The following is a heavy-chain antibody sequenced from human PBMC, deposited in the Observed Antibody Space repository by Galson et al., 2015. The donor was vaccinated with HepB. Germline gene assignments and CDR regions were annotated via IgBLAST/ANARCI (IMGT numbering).Heavy chain of an antibody. CDR3: AGSGYSSGKDAFDI. CDR2: ISSSSNTL. V-gene: IGHV3-48*04. J-gene: IGHJ3*02. D-gene: IGHD5-18*01. CDR1: GFIFSTYS. Sequence: SLRLSCATSGFIFSTYSMNWVRQAPGKGLEWVSYISSSSNTLHYADSVKGRFTISRDNAKNSLYLQMNSLRAEDTAVYYCAGSGYSSGKDAFDIWGQGTMVTVSS.